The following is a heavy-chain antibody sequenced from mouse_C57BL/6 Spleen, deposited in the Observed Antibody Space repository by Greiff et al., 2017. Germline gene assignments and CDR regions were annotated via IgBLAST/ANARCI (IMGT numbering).Heavy chain of an antibody. CDR2: IYPYNGVS. D-gene: IGHD1-1*01. J-gene: IGHJ4*01. V-gene: IGHV1-31*01. CDR1: GYSFTGYY. CDR3: ARYGGDYGSSVYAMDY. Sequence: EVKLQESGPELVKPGASVKISCKASGYSFTGYYMHWVKQSHGNILDWIGYIYPYNGVSSYNQKFKGKATLTVDKSSSTAYMELRSLTSEDSAVYYCARYGGDYGSSVYAMDYWGQGTSVTVSS.